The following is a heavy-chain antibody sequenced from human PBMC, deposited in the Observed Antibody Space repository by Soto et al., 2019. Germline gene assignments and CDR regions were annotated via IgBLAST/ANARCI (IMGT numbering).Heavy chain of an antibody. CDR1: GGSSSSSNW. CDR2: IYHSGST. CDR3: ASSLSWNCFDP. D-gene: IGHD6-13*01. Sequence: SATLSLTCAVSGGSSSSSNWWSWVRQPPGKGLEWIGEIYHSGSTNYNPSLKSRVTMSVDKSKNQFSLKLRSVTAADTAVYYCASSLSWNCFDPWGQGTRVTVSS. V-gene: IGHV4-4*02. J-gene: IGHJ5*02.